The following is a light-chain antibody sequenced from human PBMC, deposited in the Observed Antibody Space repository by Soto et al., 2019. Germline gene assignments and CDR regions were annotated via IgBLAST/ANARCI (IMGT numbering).Light chain of an antibody. Sequence: QSALTQPRSVSGSPGQSVAISCTGTSSDIGGYNYVSWYQHHPGKAPKVIIYDVDKRPSGVPDRFFGSKSGNTASLTISDLQTEDEADYYCCSNAGRPDIFGTGTKLTVL. J-gene: IGLJ1*01. CDR3: CSNAGRPDI. CDR2: DVD. CDR1: SSDIGGYNY. V-gene: IGLV2-11*01.